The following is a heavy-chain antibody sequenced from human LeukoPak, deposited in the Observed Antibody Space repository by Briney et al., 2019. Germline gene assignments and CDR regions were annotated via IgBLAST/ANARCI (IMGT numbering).Heavy chain of an antibody. CDR2: IYYSGST. J-gene: IGHJ4*02. CDR3: ARYSGSYYPFDY. Sequence: SETLSLTCTVSGGSISSSSYYWGWIRQPPGKGLEWIGYIYYSGSTNYNPSLKSRVTISVDTSKNQFSLKLSSVTAADTAVYYCARYSGSYYPFDYWGQGTLVTVSS. V-gene: IGHV4-61*05. D-gene: IGHD1-26*01. CDR1: GGSISSSSYY.